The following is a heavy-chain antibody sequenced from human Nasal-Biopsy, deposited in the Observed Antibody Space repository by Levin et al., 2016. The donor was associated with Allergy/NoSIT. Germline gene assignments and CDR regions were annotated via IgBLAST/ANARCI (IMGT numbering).Heavy chain of an antibody. Sequence: GGSLRLSCKGSGYSFPSYWISWVRQMPGQGLEWMGKIDPSDSYIDYGPSFQGHVTFSVDKSITTAYLQWSSLKASDTAIYFCARHGGLTGDDAFDIWGQGTRVTISS. J-gene: IGHJ3*02. CDR2: IDPSDSYI. V-gene: IGHV5-10-1*01. CDR3: ARHGGLTGDDAFDI. D-gene: IGHD7-27*01. CDR1: GYSFPSYW.